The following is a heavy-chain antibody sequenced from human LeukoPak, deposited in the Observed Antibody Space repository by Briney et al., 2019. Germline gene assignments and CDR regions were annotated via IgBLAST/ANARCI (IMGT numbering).Heavy chain of an antibody. V-gene: IGHV3-23*01. CDR1: GFTFSSYA. D-gene: IGHD4-23*01. CDR3: ANDCSSSSANGGKNTR. Sequence: GGSLRLSCAASGFTFSSYAMSWVRQAPGKGLEWVSAISGCGGSTYYADSVKGRFTISRDNSKNTLYLQMNSLRAEDTAVYYCANDCSSSSANGGKNTRWGQGTLVTVSS. CDR2: ISGCGGST. J-gene: IGHJ4*02.